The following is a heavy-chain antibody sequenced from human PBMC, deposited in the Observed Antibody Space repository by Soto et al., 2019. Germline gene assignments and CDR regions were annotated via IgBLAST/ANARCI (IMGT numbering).Heavy chain of an antibody. Sequence: QVQLQESGPGLVKPSQTLSLTCTVSGGSIRSGGYYWSWIRQHPGKGLEWIGYIYYSGSTYYNPSLKSRVTISVDTSKNQFSLKLSSVTAADTAVYYCARDSIAVAGTGIDYWGQGTLVTVSS. J-gene: IGHJ4*02. CDR2: IYYSGST. V-gene: IGHV4-31*03. D-gene: IGHD6-19*01. CDR3: ARDSIAVAGTGIDY. CDR1: GGSIRSGGYY.